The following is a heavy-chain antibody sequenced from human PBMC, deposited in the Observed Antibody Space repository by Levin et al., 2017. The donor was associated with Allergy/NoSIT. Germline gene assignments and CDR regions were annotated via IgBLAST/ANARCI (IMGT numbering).Heavy chain of an antibody. CDR1: GGSISSGGYY. CDR3: ASEYSSSSYTGVRYFDY. Sequence: SQTLSLTCTVSGGSISSGGYYWSWIRQHPGKGLEWIGYIYYSGSTYYNPSLKSRVTISVDTSKNQFSLKLSSVTAADTAVYYCASEYSSSSYTGVRYFDYWGQGTLVTVSS. J-gene: IGHJ4*02. V-gene: IGHV4-31*03. CDR2: IYYSGST. D-gene: IGHD6-6*01.